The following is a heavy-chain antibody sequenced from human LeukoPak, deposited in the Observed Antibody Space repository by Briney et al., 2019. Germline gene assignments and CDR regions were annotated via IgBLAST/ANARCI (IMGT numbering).Heavy chain of an antibody. D-gene: IGHD3-10*01. J-gene: IGHJ6*02. Sequence: GGSLRLSCAASGFTFRSYAMSWVRQAPGKGLEWLSGISGSGDNTYHADSVKRRLPLSRDNSKNTLYLQMFSLRAEDTAIYYCAKSGGLSGSGRLGVDVWGQETTVTVSS. CDR2: ISGSGDNT. CDR3: AKSGGLSGSGRLGVDV. CDR1: GFTFRSYA. V-gene: IGHV3-23*01.